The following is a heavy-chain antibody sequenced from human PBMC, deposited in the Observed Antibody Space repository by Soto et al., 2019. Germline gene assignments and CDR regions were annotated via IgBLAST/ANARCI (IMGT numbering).Heavy chain of an antibody. V-gene: IGHV1-69*01. CDR1: GFTFSSYA. CDR3: ARDNPESGELRKY. Sequence: VQLVESGGGLVQPGGSLRLSCAASGFTFSSYAISWVRQAPGQGLEWMGGIIPIFGTANYAQKFQGRVTITADESTSTAYMELSSLRSEDTAVYYCARDNPESGELRKYWGQGTLVTVSS. CDR2: IIPIFGTA. D-gene: IGHD1-26*01. J-gene: IGHJ4*02.